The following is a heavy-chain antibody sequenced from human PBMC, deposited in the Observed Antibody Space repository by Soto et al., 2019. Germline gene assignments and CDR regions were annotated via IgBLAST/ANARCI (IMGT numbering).Heavy chain of an antibody. CDR2: ILPIFGTA. Sequence: QVQLVQSGAEVKKPGSPVKVSCKASGGTFSSYAISGVRQAPGQGLEWMGGILPIFGTANYARKFQGRVTITADRSTSTAYMELSSLRSEDTAVYYCARASTLTVHCGSVSCPRMDVWGQGTTVTVSS. J-gene: IGHJ6*02. D-gene: IGHD2-2*01. V-gene: IGHV1-69*06. CDR3: ARASTLTVHCGSVSCPRMDV. CDR1: GGTFSSYA.